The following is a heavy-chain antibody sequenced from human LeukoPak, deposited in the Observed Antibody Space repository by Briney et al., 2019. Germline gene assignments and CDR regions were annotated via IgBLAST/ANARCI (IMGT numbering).Heavy chain of an antibody. CDR3: ARETRSGWSGAFDY. CDR1: GFIFSNYG. Sequence: GGSLRLSCAASGFIFSNYGMNWVRQAPGKGLEWLSYISTSSSTINYADSVKGRFIISRDNAKNSLYLQMNSLRDEDTAVYYCARETRSGWSGAFDYWGQGTLVTVSS. CDR2: ISTSSSTI. J-gene: IGHJ4*02. D-gene: IGHD6-19*01. V-gene: IGHV3-48*02.